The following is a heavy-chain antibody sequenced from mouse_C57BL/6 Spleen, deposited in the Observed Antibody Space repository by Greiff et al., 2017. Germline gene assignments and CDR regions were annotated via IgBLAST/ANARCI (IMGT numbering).Heavy chain of an antibody. CDR3: AKTYYSNPYYFDY. V-gene: IGHV1-9*01. Sequence: VQLQQSGAELMKPGASVKLSCKATGYTFTGYWIEWVKQRPGHGLEWIGEIFPGSGSTNYNEKFKGKATFTVDTSSNTAYMQLSSLTTDDSAIYYCAKTYYSNPYYFDYWGQGTTLTVSS. D-gene: IGHD2-5*01. J-gene: IGHJ2*01. CDR2: IFPGSGST. CDR1: GYTFTGYW.